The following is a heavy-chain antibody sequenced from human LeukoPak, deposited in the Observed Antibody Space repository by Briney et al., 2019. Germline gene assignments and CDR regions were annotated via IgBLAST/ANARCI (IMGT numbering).Heavy chain of an antibody. Sequence: GASVKVSCKASGGTFSSYAISWVRQAPGQGLEWMGGIIPIFGTANYAQKFQGRVTITADESTSTAYMELSSLRSEDTAVYYCARGRVSAAMPPGDVWGKGTTVTVSS. D-gene: IGHD2-2*01. J-gene: IGHJ6*04. CDR3: ARGRVSAAMPPGDV. V-gene: IGHV1-69*01. CDR2: IIPIFGTA. CDR1: GGTFSSYA.